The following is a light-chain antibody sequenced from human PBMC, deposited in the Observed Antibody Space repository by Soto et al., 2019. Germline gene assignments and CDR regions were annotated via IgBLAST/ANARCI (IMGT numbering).Light chain of an antibody. Sequence: EIVLTQSPGTLSFSPVERSTLSCSASQSVSSSYLAWYQQKPGQAPRLLIYGASSRATGIPDRFSGSGSGTDFTLTISSLQPEDVATYYCQKYNSAPITFGQGTRLEIK. CDR1: QSVSSSY. CDR3: QKYNSAPIT. V-gene: IGKV3-20*01. J-gene: IGKJ5*01. CDR2: GAS.